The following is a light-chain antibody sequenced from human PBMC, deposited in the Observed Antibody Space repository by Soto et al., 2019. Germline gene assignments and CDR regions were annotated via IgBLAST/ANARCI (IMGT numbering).Light chain of an antibody. J-gene: IGKJ5*01. Sequence: DIQMTQSPSSLSASVGDRVTITCRASQSISTYLIWYQQKLGKAPNLLIYSASSLQSGVPSRFSGSGSGTDFTLTISSLQPEDFATYYCQQANSLPITFGQGTRLEIK. CDR1: QSISTY. CDR2: SAS. V-gene: IGKV1-39*01. CDR3: QQANSLPIT.